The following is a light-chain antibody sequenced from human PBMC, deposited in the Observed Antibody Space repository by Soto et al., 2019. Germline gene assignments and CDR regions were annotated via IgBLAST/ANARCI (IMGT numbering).Light chain of an antibody. CDR3: MKAIHTPRT. J-gene: IGKJ3*01. CDR1: QSLLDSDGYNY. Sequence: EIVMTQSPLFLPVTPGEPASISCRSSQSLLDSDGYNYVDWYLQKPGQSPQLLIYLGSSRASGVTGRFSGSGSCTDFTLEISRVEAEDVGVYYCMKAIHTPRTFGPGTAVYIK. V-gene: IGKV2-28*01. CDR2: LGS.